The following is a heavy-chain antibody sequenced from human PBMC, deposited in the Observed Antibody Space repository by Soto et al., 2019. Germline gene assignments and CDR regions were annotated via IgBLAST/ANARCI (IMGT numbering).Heavy chain of an antibody. D-gene: IGHD1-7*01. Sequence: ASVKVSCKASGYTFTSYDITWVRQAPGQWLEWMGWISAYNGNTNYAQKLQGRVTMTTDTSTSTAYMELRSLRSDDTAVYYCARDGYNWNYDSFDYWGQGTLVTVSS. J-gene: IGHJ4*02. CDR3: ARDGYNWNYDSFDY. CDR2: ISAYNGNT. CDR1: GYTFTSYD. V-gene: IGHV1-18*04.